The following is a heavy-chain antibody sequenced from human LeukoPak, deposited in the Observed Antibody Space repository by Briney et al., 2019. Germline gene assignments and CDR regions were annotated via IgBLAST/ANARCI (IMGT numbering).Heavy chain of an antibody. CDR3: ARRAPLKQWQAYFDY. CDR2: IYYSGST. D-gene: IGHD6-19*01. V-gene: IGHV4-39*01. Sequence: SETLSLTCTVSGGSISSYSYYWGWIRQPPGKGLEWIGNIYYSGSTYYNPSLKSRVTISVDTSKNKFSLKLSSVTAADTAVYYCARRAPLKQWQAYFDYWGQGTLVTVSS. CDR1: GGSISSYSYY. J-gene: IGHJ4*02.